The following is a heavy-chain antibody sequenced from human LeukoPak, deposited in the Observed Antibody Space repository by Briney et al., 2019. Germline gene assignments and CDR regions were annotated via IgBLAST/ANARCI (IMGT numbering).Heavy chain of an antibody. D-gene: IGHD6-13*01. Sequence: PSETLSLTCTVSGGFISISSYYWGWIRQPPWKGLEWIGSIFYSGSTHYNPSLKSRVTITLDTSQNQFSLKLRPVTARDTDVYHCARHRGQAAYSSSWSYYF. CDR2: IFYSGST. V-gene: IGHV4-39*07. CDR1: GGFISISSYY. J-gene: IGHJ4*01. CDR3: ARHRGQAAYSSSWSYYF.